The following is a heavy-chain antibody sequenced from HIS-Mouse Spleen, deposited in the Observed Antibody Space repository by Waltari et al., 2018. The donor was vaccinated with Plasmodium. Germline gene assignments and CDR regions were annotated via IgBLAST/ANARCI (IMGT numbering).Heavy chain of an antibody. V-gene: IGHV3-30-3*01. CDR3: ARDRRLAFDY. CDR2: ISNDGSNK. J-gene: IGHJ4*02. D-gene: IGHD2-15*01. CDR1: GFTFNSYA. Sequence: QVQLVESGGGVVQPGRSLRLSCAASGFTFNSYAMHWVRQAQGKGLEWVPVISNDGSNKYYADSVKGRFTISRDNSKNTLYLQMNSLRAEDTAVYYCARDRRLAFDYWGQGTLVTVSS.